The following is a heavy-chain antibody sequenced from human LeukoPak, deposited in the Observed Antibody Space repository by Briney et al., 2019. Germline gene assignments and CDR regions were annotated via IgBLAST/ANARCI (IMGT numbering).Heavy chain of an antibody. CDR3: ARAGDAFDI. CDR1: GFTFSSYA. Sequence: GGSLRLSCAASGFTFSSYAMHWVRQAPGKGLEYASAISSNGGSTYYANSVKGRFTISRDNSKNTLYLQMNSLRAEDMAIYYCARAGDAFDIWGQGTMVTVSS. V-gene: IGHV3-64*01. J-gene: IGHJ3*02. CDR2: ISSNGGST.